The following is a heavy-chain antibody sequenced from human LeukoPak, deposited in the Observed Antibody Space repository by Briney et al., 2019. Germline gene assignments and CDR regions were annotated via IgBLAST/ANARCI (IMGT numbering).Heavy chain of an antibody. CDR1: GFTFSNAW. V-gene: IGHV3-74*01. Sequence: GGSLRLSCAASGFTFSNAWMHWVRQAPGKGLVWVSRINSDGSSTSYADSVKGRFTISRDNAKNTLYLQMNSLRAEDTAVYYCARDVSRGWFDPWGQGTLVTVSS. CDR2: INSDGSST. CDR3: ARDVSRGWFDP. D-gene: IGHD3-10*01. J-gene: IGHJ5*02.